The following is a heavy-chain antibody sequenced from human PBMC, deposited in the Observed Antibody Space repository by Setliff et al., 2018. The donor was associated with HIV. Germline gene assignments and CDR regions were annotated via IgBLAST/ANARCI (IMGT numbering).Heavy chain of an antibody. CDR1: GNTFNSFY. Sequence: ASVKVSCKASGNTFNSFYLHWVRQAPGQGLEWMGVINPSGGNTNFYAQKFQGRVTMTRDTSTSTVYMELSGLRSDDTAVYYCAKADYCSAGSCNPRRSIDYWGQGALVTVSS. V-gene: IGHV1-46*02. J-gene: IGHJ4*02. CDR2: INPSGGNT. CDR3: AKADYCSAGSCNPRRSIDY. D-gene: IGHD2-15*01.